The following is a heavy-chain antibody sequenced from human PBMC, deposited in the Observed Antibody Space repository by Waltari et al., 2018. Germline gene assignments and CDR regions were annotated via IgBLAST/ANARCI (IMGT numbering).Heavy chain of an antibody. D-gene: IGHD1-26*01. CDR1: SSA. CDR2: ISVHSGAT. V-gene: IGHV1-18*01. CDR3: ARDSNHWDPRYMDV. J-gene: IGHJ6*03. Sequence: QVQVVQSGAEVEKPGASVKVSFTTSSSAPSWVRQAPGQGLEWMGWISVHSGATNYAQNFRDRVIMTADTSTRTAYLEVRNLRSDDTAVYYCARDSNHWDPRYMDVWGKGTTVTVSS.